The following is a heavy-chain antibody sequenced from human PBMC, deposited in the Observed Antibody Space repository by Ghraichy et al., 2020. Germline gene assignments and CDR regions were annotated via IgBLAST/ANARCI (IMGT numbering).Heavy chain of an antibody. CDR3: ARASIRDGMDV. CDR2: ITHSGGT. J-gene: IGHJ6*02. V-gene: IGHV4-34*01. D-gene: IGHD5-12*01. CDR1: GGSFSGYY. Sequence: SETLSLTCGVYGGSFSGYYWTWIRQPPGKGLEWIGQITHSGGTNYNRSLKSRVTISVDTSKKQFSLKFRSVTAADTAVYFCARASIRDGMDVWGQGTTVTVSS.